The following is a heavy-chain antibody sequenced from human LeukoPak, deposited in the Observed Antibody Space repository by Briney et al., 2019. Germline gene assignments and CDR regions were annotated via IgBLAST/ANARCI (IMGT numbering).Heavy chain of an antibody. D-gene: IGHD3-16*01. CDR1: GYSISSGYY. J-gene: IGHJ3*02. CDR3: ARDGGI. Sequence: SETLSLTCSVSGYSISSGYYWGWIRQPPGKGLEGIGNIYQSGSTYYNPSLKSRVTISVDTSKNQFSLKLSSVTAADTAVYYCARDGGIWGQGTMVTVSS. V-gene: IGHV4-38-2*02. CDR2: IYQSGST.